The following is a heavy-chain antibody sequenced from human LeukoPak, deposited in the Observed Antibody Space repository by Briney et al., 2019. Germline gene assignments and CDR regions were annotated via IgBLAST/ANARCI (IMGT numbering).Heavy chain of an antibody. V-gene: IGHV4-59*01. J-gene: IGHJ5*02. CDR3: ARGGYGDYVDGTLHNWFDP. D-gene: IGHD4-17*01. CDR2: IYYSGST. CDR1: GGSTSSYY. Sequence: SETLSLTCTVSGGSTSSYYWSWIRQLPGKGLEWIGYIYYSGSTNYNPSLKSRVTISVDTSKNQFSLKLSSVTAADTAVYYCARGGYGDYVDGTLHNWFDPWGQGTLVTVSS.